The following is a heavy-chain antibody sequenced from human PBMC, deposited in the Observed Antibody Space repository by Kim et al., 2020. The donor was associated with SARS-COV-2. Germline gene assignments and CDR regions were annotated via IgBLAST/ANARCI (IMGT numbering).Heavy chain of an antibody. CDR1: GFTFSIYD. D-gene: IGHD2-21*01. CDR2: INSTSSSK. Sequence: GGSLRLSCAASGFTFSIYDMNWVRQAPGKGLEWVSYINSTSSSKYSDDSAEGRFTFSSNTEKTSEFLQMNSHRADTAAVYFCGVVPNSNVVGRDGGQGT. CDR3: GVVPNSNVVGRD. J-gene: IGHJ4*02. V-gene: IGHV3-48*01.